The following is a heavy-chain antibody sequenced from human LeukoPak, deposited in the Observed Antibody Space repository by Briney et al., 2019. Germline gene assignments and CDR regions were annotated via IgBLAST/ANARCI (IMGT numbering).Heavy chain of an antibody. CDR1: GYTFTTYD. D-gene: IGHD2-15*01. Sequence: ASVKVSCKASGYTFTTYDINWVRLATGQGLEWMGWMSPNSGNTGYAQKFQGRVTMTRNTSISTAYMELSSLRSEDTAVYYCARGLVVLAATSWAFDIWGHGTMVTVSS. J-gene: IGHJ3*02. V-gene: IGHV1-8*01. CDR2: MSPNSGNT. CDR3: ARGLVVLAATSWAFDI.